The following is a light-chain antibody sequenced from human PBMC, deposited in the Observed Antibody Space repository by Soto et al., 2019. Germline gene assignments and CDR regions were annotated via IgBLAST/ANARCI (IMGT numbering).Light chain of an antibody. V-gene: IGKV3-15*01. J-gene: IGKJ1*01. CDR2: GAY. Sequence: EIVLPQSPATLSLSPGESSTLSCRASQSIDRYLAWYQQKPGQAPRLLIYGAYTRATGIPARFSGSGSGTDFTLTISSLQSEDFAVYYCQHYNYWPPKTFGQGNKVDIK. CDR1: QSIDRY. CDR3: QHYNYWPPKT.